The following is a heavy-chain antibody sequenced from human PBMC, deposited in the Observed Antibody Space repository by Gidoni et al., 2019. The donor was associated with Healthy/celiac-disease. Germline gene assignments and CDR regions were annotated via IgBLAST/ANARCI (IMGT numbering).Heavy chain of an antibody. CDR1: GGTFSSYA. D-gene: IGHD2-2*02. CDR3: ARDYCSSTSCYNNYYYYGMDV. V-gene: IGHV1-69*01. J-gene: IGHJ6*02. CDR2: IIPIFGTA. Sequence: QVPLVQSGAEVKKPGSSVKVSCKASGGTFSSYAISWVRQAPGQGLEWMGGIIPIFGTANDAQKFQGRVTITADESTSTAYMELSSLRSEDTAVYYCARDYCSSTSCYNNYYYYGMDVWGQGTTVTVSS.